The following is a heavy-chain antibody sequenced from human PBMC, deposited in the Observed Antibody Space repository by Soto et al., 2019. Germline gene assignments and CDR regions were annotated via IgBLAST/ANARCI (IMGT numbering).Heavy chain of an antibody. CDR3: AHRVLRAVFGLVTTTAIYFDF. CDR1: GFSLTTSGVG. Sequence: QITLNESGPTVVKPTETLTLTCTFSGFSLTTSGVGVGWVRQSPGKAPEWLAFIYWDDDKRYSTSLKSRLTITQDPSKNQVVLTMANVDPADTATYYCAHRVLRAVFGLVTTTAIYFDFWGQGTPVVVSS. D-gene: IGHD3-3*01. J-gene: IGHJ4*02. CDR2: IYWDDDK. V-gene: IGHV2-5*02.